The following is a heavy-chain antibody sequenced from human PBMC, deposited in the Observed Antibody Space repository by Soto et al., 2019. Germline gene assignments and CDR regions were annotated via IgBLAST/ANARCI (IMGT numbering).Heavy chain of an antibody. V-gene: IGHV1-2*02. Sequence: QAQLVQSGAEGKKPGASVKVSCQASGYTFTAQYLHWVRKAPGEVIERIGWINPTTVATRYAQKFQGSVTMTRDTSMSTAYLEVRRLRTDDTAVYYCAKGDSRWVSWFDPWGQGTLVTVSS. CDR3: AKGDSRWVSWFDP. D-gene: IGHD3-16*01. CDR1: GYTFTAQY. CDR2: INPTTVAT. J-gene: IGHJ5*02.